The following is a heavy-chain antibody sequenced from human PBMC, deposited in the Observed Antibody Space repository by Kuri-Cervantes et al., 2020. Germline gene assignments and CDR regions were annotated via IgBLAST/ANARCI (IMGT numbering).Heavy chain of an antibody. D-gene: IGHD6-19*01. CDR2: IDSKSGGT. Sequence: ASVKVSCKASGGTFSSYAISWMRQAPGQGLEWMGWIDSKSGGTNYAQKFQGRVTMTRDMSIGTTYMEVTRLTSDDTAAYYCARLRDRRFAVAALSFWGQGTLVTVSS. CDR3: ARLRDRRFAVAALSF. CDR1: GGTFSSYA. J-gene: IGHJ4*02. V-gene: IGHV1-2*02.